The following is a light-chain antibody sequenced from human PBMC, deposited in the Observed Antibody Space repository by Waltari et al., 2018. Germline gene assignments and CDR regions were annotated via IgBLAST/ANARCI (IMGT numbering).Light chain of an antibody. J-gene: IGKJ2*01. Sequence: IVMTQSPATLSVSPGERATLPCRASQTVRANLAWYQQKPGQAPRLLIYGASTRATGLPARFSGSGSGTEFSLTISSLQSEDFAVYFCQQYNNRPYTFGQGTKLEIK. V-gene: IGKV3-15*01. CDR2: GAS. CDR3: QQYNNRPYT. CDR1: QTVRAN.